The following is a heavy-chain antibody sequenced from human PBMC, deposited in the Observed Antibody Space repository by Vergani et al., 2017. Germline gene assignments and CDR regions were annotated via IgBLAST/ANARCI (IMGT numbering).Heavy chain of an antibody. CDR1: GSTFSSSA. D-gene: IGHD2-8*01. Sequence: EVQLVESGGGLVQPGGSLRLSCAASGSTFSSSAMNWVRQAPGKGLEWVSYISRSSSTIYYADSVKGRFTISRDNAKNSLNLQMNNLRAEDTAVYSCASQSRDVFCTSCVCPLGYGGQGALVTVSS. V-gene: IGHV3-48*01. CDR3: ASQSRDVFCTSCVCPLGY. CDR2: ISRSSSTI. J-gene: IGHJ4*02.